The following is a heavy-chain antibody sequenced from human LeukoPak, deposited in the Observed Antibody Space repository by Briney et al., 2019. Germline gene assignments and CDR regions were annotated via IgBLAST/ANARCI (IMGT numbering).Heavy chain of an antibody. Sequence: PGGSLRLSCAASGFTFSNFGMHWVRQAPGKGLEWVAFIRFDGTSEFYADSVKARFTISRDNSKNTLYLQMNSLRAEDTAVYYCAKDYGSGSYCYYYYYMDVWGKGTTVTISS. CDR3: AKDYGSGSYCYYYYYMDV. CDR1: GFTFSNFG. J-gene: IGHJ6*03. D-gene: IGHD3-10*01. V-gene: IGHV3-30*02. CDR2: IRFDGTSE.